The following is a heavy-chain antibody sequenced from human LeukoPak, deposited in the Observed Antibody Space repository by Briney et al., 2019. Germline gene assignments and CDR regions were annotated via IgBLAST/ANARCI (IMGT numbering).Heavy chain of an antibody. V-gene: IGHV4-39*01. J-gene: IGHJ4*02. CDR3: ARKQWVMYYFNS. CDR2: FYYSGST. CDR1: GGSISISNYY. Sequence: SETLSLTCTVSGGSISISNYYWGWLRQPPGKGLEWIGSFYYSGSTYYNPSLKSRVTISVDTSKSQFSLKLSSVTAADTAVYYCARKQWVMYYFNSWGQGTLVTVSS. D-gene: IGHD6-19*01.